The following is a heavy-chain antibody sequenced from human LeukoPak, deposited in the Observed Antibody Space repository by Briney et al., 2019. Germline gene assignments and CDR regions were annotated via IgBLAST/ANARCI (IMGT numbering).Heavy chain of an antibody. CDR1: GGTFSSYA. J-gene: IGHJ6*02. Sequence: GASVQVSCQASGGTFSSYAISWVRQAAGQGLEWMGRIIPILGIASYAQKFQGRVTITADKSTSKAYMELSSLRSEDTAVYYCARWGIVVVPALGMDVWGQGITVTVSS. D-gene: IGHD2-2*01. V-gene: IGHV1-69*04. CDR2: IIPILGIA. CDR3: ARWGIVVVPALGMDV.